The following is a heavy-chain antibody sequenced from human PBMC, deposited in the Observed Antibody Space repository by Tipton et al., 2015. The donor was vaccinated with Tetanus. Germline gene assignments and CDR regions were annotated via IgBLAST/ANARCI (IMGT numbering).Heavy chain of an antibody. J-gene: IGHJ4*02. D-gene: IGHD3-10*01. Sequence: SLRLSCAASGFSFSYYGMHWVRQAPGKGLEWVAIIWNDGHNKYYGDSVKGRFTISRDNANNTLYLHMSSLRDEDTAVYYCARDHTFTVSNSRGGLDSWGQGTLVTVSS. CDR1: GFSFSYYG. CDR3: ARDHTFTVSNSRGGLDS. V-gene: IGHV3-33*01. CDR2: IWNDGHNK.